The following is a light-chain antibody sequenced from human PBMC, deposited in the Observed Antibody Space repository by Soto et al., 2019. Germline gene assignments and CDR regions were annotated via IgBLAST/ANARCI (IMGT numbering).Light chain of an antibody. V-gene: IGLV2-14*01. CDR3: GSYTRSSALV. CDR1: SSDVGGYNY. J-gene: IGLJ1*01. CDR2: DVS. Sequence: QSALTQPASVSASPGQSITISCTGTSSDVGGYNYVSWYQQHPGKAPKLMIYDVSDRPSGVSNRFSGSKSGNTASLTISGLRPEEEADYYCGSYTRSSALVFGTGTKLTVL.